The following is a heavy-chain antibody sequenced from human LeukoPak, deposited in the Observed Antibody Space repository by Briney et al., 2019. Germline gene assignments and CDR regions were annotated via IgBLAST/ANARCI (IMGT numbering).Heavy chain of an antibody. Sequence: PGGSLRLSCAASGFTVSSNYMSWVRQAPGKGLEWVSVIYSGGTTYYADSVKGRFTISRDNSKNTLYLQMNSLRAEDTAVYYCARGLRIAAPGTNYFYYYMDVWGKGTTVTVSS. V-gene: IGHV3-53*01. D-gene: IGHD6-13*01. CDR3: ARGLRIAAPGTNYFYYYMDV. J-gene: IGHJ6*03. CDR2: IYSGGTT. CDR1: GFTVSSNY.